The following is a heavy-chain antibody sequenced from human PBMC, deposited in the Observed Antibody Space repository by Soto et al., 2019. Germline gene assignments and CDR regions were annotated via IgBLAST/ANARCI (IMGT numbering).Heavy chain of an antibody. J-gene: IGHJ6*02. D-gene: IGHD4-17*01. CDR3: ARANYHDYGARGFYYGMDV. CDR1: GGTFSSYA. V-gene: IGHV1-69*01. Sequence: QVQLVQSGAEVKKPGSSVKVSCKASGGTFSSYAISWVRQAPGQGLEWMGGIIPIFGTPNYAQKFQGRVTITADESTSTAYLDLSSLRSEDTAVYYCARANYHDYGARGFYYGMDVWGQGTTVTVSS. CDR2: IIPIFGTP.